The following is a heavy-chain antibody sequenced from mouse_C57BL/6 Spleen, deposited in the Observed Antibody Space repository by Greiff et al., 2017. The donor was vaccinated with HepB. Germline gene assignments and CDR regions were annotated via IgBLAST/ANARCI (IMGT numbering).Heavy chain of an antibody. CDR1: GYTFTSYW. Sequence: QVQLQQPGAELVKPGASVKLSCKASGYTFTSYWMHWVKQRPGQGLEWIGMIHPNSGSTNYNEKFKSKATLTVDKSSSTAYMQLSSLTSEDSAVYYCAPVFITTVVGAMDYWGQGTSVTVSS. V-gene: IGHV1-64*01. D-gene: IGHD1-1*01. J-gene: IGHJ4*01. CDR2: IHPNSGST. CDR3: APVFITTVVGAMDY.